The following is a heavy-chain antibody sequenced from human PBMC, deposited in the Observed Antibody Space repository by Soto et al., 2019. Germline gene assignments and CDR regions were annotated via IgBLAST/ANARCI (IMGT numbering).Heavy chain of an antibody. CDR3: ARVSITMVRGVIMASWFDP. CDR1: GGSISSGGYY. D-gene: IGHD3-10*01. CDR2: IYYSGST. J-gene: IGHJ5*02. Sequence: SETLSLTCTVSGGSISSGGYYWSWIRQHPGKGLEWIGYIYYSGSTYYNPSLKSRVTISVDTSKNQFSLKLSSVTAADTAVYYCARVSITMVRGVIMASWFDPGGQGTLVTVSS. V-gene: IGHV4-31*03.